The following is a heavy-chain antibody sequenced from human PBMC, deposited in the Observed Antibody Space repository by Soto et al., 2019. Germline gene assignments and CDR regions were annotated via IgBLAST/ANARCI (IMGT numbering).Heavy chain of an antibody. CDR2: ISGSGGST. V-gene: IGHV3-23*01. Sequence: GGSLRLSCAASGFTFSSYAMSWVRQAPGKGLEWVSAISGSGGSTYYADSVKGRFTISRDNSKNTLYLQMNSLRAEDTAVYYCAKTNIVVVVAATPGWDYWGQGTLVTVSS. CDR1: GFTFSSYA. CDR3: AKTNIVVVVAATPGWDY. J-gene: IGHJ4*02. D-gene: IGHD2-15*01.